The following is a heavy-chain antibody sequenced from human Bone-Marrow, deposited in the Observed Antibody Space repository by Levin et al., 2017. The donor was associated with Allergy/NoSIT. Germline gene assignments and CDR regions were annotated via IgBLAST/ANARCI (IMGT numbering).Heavy chain of an antibody. J-gene: IGHJ6*02. D-gene: IGHD6-19*01. CDR2: ISSSSSYI. Sequence: PGGSLRLSCAASGFTFSSYSMNWVRQDPGKGLEWVSSISSSSSYIYYADSVKGRFTISRDNAKNSLYLQMNSLRAEDTAVYYYARDWLAVAGRGSTWYGMDVWGQGTTVTVSS. CDR3: ARDWLAVAGRGSTWYGMDV. CDR1: GFTFSSYS. V-gene: IGHV3-21*01.